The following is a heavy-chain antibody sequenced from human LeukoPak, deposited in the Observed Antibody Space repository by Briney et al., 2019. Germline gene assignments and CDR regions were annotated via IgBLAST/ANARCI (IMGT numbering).Heavy chain of an antibody. CDR1: GDSITTYY. CDR2: IYRSGST. V-gene: IGHV4-59*12. J-gene: IGHJ4*02. CDR3: ARRDCSDGDCYPYYFDY. Sequence: SETLSLTCTVSGDSITTYYWSWIRQPPGRGLEWIGFIYRSGSTYYNPSLTSRVTISEDVSKNQFSLRLSSVTAADTAVYYCARRDCSDGDCYPYYFDYWGQGALVTGSS. D-gene: IGHD2-21*01.